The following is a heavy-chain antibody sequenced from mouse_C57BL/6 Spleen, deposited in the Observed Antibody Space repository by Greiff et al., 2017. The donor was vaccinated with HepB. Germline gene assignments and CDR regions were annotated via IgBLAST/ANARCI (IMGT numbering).Heavy chain of an antibody. D-gene: IGHD2-4*01. CDR2: IWSGGST. CDR1: GFSLTSYG. CDR3: ARSLYYDYDGYFDV. J-gene: IGHJ1*03. V-gene: IGHV2-2*01. Sequence: VMLVESGPGLVQPSQSLSITCTVSGFSLTSYGVHWVRQSPGKGLEWLGVIWSGGSTDYNAAFISRLSISKDNSKSQVFFKMNSLQADDTAIYYCARSLYYDYDGYFDVWGTGTTVTVSS.